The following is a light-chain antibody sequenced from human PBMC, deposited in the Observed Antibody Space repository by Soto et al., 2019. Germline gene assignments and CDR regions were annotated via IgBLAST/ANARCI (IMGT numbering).Light chain of an antibody. CDR3: QHYNYWPPKT. Sequence: EIVLTQSHATLSLSPGERKTLSRRASQSVGNNLAWYQQKPGQAPRLLIYGAYTRATGIPARFSGSGSGTDFTLTISSLQSEDLAVYYCQHYNYWPPKTVGKGTKVDIK. CDR2: GAY. CDR1: QSVGNN. J-gene: IGKJ1*01. V-gene: IGKV3-15*01.